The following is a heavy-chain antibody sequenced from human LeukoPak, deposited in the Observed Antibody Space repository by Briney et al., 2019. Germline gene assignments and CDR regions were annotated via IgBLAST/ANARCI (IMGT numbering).Heavy chain of an antibody. CDR1: GFSVNTDGVG. V-gene: IGHV2-5*02. CDR3: THSLRRGRCSGGSCYYFDY. J-gene: IGHJ4*02. D-gene: IGHD2-15*01. Sequence: ESAPTLVKPTQTLTLTCSCSGFSVNTDGVGVGWIRQPPGKALEWLALIFWDGDKRYNPSLKSRLTITKDTSENQVVLTMTNMDPVDTATYFCTHSLRRGRCSGGSCYYFDYWGQGALVTVSS. CDR2: IFWDGDK.